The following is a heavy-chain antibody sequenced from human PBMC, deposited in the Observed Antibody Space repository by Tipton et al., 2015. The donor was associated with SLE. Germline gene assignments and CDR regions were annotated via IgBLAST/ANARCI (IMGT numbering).Heavy chain of an antibody. CDR1: GGSISSSYY. D-gene: IGHD6-19*01. CDR3: ARHERWPHFDY. J-gene: IGHJ4*02. V-gene: IGHV4-39*07. CDR2: MYYSGST. Sequence: LRLSCTVSGGSISSSYYWGWIRQSPGKGLEWIGSMYYSGSTYYNPSLTSRVTISIDTSKNQFSLKLGSMTAADTAVYYCARHERWPHFDYWGQGTLVTVSS.